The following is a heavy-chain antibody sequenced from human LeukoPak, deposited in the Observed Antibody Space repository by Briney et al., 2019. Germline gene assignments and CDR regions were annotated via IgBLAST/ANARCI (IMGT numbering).Heavy chain of an antibody. Sequence: ASVKVSCKASGYTFTSYYMHWVRQAPGQGLEWMGIINPSGGSTSYAQKFQGRVTMTRDMSTSTVYMELSSLRPEDTAMYYCTGETYYFDHWGQGALVTVSS. D-gene: IGHD3-10*01. J-gene: IGHJ4*02. CDR1: GYTFTSYY. V-gene: IGHV1-46*01. CDR3: TGETYYFDH. CDR2: INPSGGST.